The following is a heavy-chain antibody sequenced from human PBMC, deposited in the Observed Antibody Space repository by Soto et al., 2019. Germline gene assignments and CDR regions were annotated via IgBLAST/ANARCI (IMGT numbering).Heavy chain of an antibody. D-gene: IGHD4-17*01. CDR3: ARGPMVTTTWFAR. CDR2: ISAHNGNT. J-gene: IGHJ5*02. CDR1: GFTFTSYG. V-gene: IGHV1-18*01. Sequence: QVQLVQSGPEVKKPGSSVKVSCKTSGFTFTSYGISWVRQAPGQGIEWMGWISAHNGNTDSAQNFQRRVTMTTDTSTSRACMELRSRRSDDTAVYYCARGPMVTTTWFARWGQGTLVTVSS.